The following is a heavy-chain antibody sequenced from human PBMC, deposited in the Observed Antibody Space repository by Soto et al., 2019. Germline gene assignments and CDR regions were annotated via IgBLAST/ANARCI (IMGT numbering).Heavy chain of an antibody. V-gene: IGHV1-69*01. CDR3: AGARGDADCGERRWNAFYI. CDR1: GGTFSSYA. CDR2: IIPIFGTA. D-gene: IGHD2-21*02. J-gene: IGHJ3*02. Sequence: QVQLVQSGAEVKKPGSSVKVSCKASGGTFSSYALRWVRHAPGQGLEWMCGIIPIFGTANYAQKFQGRVTITADENTSTAYMELSRLRSEDTAVFYCAGARGDADCGERRWNAFYIWGQGTIVTF.